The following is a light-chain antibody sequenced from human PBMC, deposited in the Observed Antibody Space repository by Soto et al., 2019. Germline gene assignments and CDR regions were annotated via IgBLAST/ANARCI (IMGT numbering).Light chain of an antibody. CDR3: AAWDASLNGYV. J-gene: IGLJ1*01. Sequence: QAVVTQPPSASGTPGQRVTISCSGSSSNIGSKTVNWYQQLPGTVPKLLIYNSYQRPSGVPDRFSGSTSGTSASLAISGLQSEDEADYYCAAWDASLNGYVFGAGTKVTVL. V-gene: IGLV1-44*01. CDR2: NSY. CDR1: SSNIGSKT.